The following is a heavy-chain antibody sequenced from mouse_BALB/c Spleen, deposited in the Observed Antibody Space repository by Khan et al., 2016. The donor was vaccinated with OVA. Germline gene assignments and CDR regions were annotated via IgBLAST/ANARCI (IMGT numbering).Heavy chain of an antibody. V-gene: IGHV3-2*02. Sequence: EVQLQESGPGLVKPSQSLSLTFTVTGYSITSDFAWNWIRQFPGNKLEWMGYISSTGSTSYSPSLKSRISITRVTSKNQFFLHCNSVTTEDTATYYCARSLYYSDSYAMDYWGQGTSVTVSS. D-gene: IGHD2-13*01. CDR2: ISSTGST. CDR3: ARSLYYSDSYAMDY. J-gene: IGHJ4*01. CDR1: GYSITSDFA.